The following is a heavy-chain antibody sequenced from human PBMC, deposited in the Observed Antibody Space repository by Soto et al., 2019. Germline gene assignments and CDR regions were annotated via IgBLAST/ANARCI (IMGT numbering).Heavy chain of an antibody. J-gene: IGHJ5*02. CDR2: INPSGGST. Sequence: ASVKVSCKASGYTFTSYYMHWVRQAPGQGLEWMGIINPSGGSTSYAQKFQGRVTMTRDTSTSTVYMELSSLRSEDTAVYYCAGDLGYCSGGSCPLTGGFDPWGQGTLVTVSS. D-gene: IGHD2-15*01. CDR1: GYTFTSYY. CDR3: AGDLGYCSGGSCPLTGGFDP. V-gene: IGHV1-46*01.